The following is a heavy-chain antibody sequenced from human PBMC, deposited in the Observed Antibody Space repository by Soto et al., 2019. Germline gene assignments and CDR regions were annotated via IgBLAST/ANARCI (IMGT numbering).Heavy chain of an antibody. D-gene: IGHD3-3*01. Sequence: ASVKVSCKASGYSFTGHYMHWVRQAPGQGLEWMGWINPNSGGTNYAQKFQVWVTITRDTSISTAYMDLSRLRSDDTAVYYCARGTAGDFWSGYYSSTYMDGWGKGTTVTVSS. CDR1: GYSFTGHY. J-gene: IGHJ6*03. CDR2: INPNSGGT. CDR3: ARGTAGDFWSGYYSSTYMDG. V-gene: IGHV1-2*04.